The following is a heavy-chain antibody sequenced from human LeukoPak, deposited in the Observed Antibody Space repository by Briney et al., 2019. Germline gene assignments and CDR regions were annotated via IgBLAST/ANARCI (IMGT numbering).Heavy chain of an antibody. V-gene: IGHV1-18*01. J-gene: IGHJ6*03. Sequence: ASVKVSCKASGYTFTSYGISWVRQAPGQGLEWMGWISAYNGNTNYAQKLQGRVTMTTDTSTSTAYMELRSLRSDDTAVYYRARTTGYSSGWYGGTYYYYMDVWGKGTTVTVSS. CDR3: ARTTGYSSGWYGGTYYYYMDV. D-gene: IGHD6-19*01. CDR1: GYTFTSYG. CDR2: ISAYNGNT.